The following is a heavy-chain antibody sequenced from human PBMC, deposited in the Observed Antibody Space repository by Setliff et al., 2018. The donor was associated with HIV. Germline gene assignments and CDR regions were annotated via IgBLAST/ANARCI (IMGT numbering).Heavy chain of an antibody. CDR1: GYSIRSSYW. J-gene: IGHJ4*02. CDR3: ARLEYYSDGNGYLQFYFDY. CDR2: VYNSGNT. D-gene: IGHD3-22*01. V-gene: IGHV4-28*01. Sequence: SETLSLTCAVSGYSIRSSYWWGWIRQSPGKGLEWIGNVYNSGNTYYNPSLKRRVTMSVDTFKNQFSLKLSSVTAVDTAVYYCARLEYYSDGNGYLQFYFDYWGQGTLVTVSS.